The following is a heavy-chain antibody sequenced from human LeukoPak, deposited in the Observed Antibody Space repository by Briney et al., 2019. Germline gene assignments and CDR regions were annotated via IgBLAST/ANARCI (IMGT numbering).Heavy chain of an antibody. CDR2: IWNDGSNK. D-gene: IGHD1-26*01. J-gene: IGHJ4*02. Sequence: GGSLRLSCAASGFTFSSYAMSWVRQAPGNGLEWVAVIWNDGSNKYYADSVKGRFTISRDNSKNTLYLQMNSLRAEDTAVYYCARDPSGSYDYWGQGTLVTVSS. V-gene: IGHV3-33*08. CDR1: GFTFSSYA. CDR3: ARDPSGSYDY.